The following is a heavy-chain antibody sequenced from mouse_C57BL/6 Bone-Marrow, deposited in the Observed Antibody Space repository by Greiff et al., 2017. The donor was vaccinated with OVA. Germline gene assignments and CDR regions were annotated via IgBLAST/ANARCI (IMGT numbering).Heavy chain of an antibody. CDR1: GYTFTSYW. D-gene: IGHD1-1*01. V-gene: IGHV1-59*01. Sequence: QVHVKQPGAELVRPGTSVKLSCKASGYTFTSYWMHWVKQRPGQGLEWIGVIDPSDSYTNYNQKFKGKATLTVDTSSSTAYMQLSSLTSEDSAVYYCARVHYGSSYWYFDVWGTGTTVTVSS. CDR3: ARVHYGSSYWYFDV. J-gene: IGHJ1*03. CDR2: IDPSDSYT.